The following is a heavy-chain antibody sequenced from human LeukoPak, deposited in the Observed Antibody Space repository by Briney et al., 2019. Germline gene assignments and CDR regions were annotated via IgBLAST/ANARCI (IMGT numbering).Heavy chain of an antibody. CDR1: GGSINSYY. J-gene: IGHJ6*03. D-gene: IGHD1-1*01. Sequence: SETLSLTCSVSGGSINSYYWTWIRQPPGKGLEWIGYVDHTGSTNFNPSLNGRVSISRDTTKNLFSLRRRSVTAVDTAVYFCARGRVSSSTWYSTYYYYFYMDVWGKGTTVTVSS. CDR2: VDHTGST. V-gene: IGHV4-59*01. CDR3: ARGRVSSSTWYSTYYYYFYMDV.